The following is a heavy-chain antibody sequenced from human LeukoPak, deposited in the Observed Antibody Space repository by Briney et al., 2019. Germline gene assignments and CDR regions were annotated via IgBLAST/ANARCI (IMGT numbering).Heavy chain of an antibody. CDR1: GGTFSSYA. V-gene: IGHV1-2*06. Sequence: ASVKVSCKASGGTFSSYAISWVRQAPGQGLEWMGRIILNGGATNYAQKFQGRVTLTRDTSISTAYMELSRQTSDDTAVYYCATDGGNHNFNYWGQGTLVTVSS. CDR2: IILNGGAT. J-gene: IGHJ4*02. CDR3: ATDGGNHNFNY. D-gene: IGHD1-14*01.